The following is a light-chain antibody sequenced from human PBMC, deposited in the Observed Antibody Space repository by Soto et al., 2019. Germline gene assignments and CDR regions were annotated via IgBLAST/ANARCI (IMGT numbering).Light chain of an antibody. V-gene: IGLV2-14*01. Sequence: QSVMTQPASASGAAGQSFTISCAGTSSDVGGYIFVSWYQHHPGKAPKLMIDAVTNRPSGVSNRFSGSESCNTASLTISGLQAEDEADYYCRPYTSGSPPPVSGTG. CDR3: RPYTSGSPPPV. J-gene: IGLJ1*01. CDR2: AVT. CDR1: SSDVGGYIF.